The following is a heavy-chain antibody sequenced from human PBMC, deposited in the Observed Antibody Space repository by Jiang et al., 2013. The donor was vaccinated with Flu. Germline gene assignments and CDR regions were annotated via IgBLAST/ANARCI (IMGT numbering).Heavy chain of an antibody. CDR2: INPNSGGT. J-gene: IGHJ6*02. CDR3: ARGYNRWEQLVRKGGMDV. D-gene: IGHD1-14*01. Sequence: MGRINPNSGGTNYAQKFRGRVTMTRDTSISTAYMELSRLRSDDTAVYYCARGYNRWEQLVRKGGMDVWGQGTTVTVSS. V-gene: IGHV1-2*06.